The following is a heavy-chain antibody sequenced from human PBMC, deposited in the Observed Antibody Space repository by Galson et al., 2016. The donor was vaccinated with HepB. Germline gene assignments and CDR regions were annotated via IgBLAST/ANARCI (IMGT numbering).Heavy chain of an antibody. D-gene: IGHD3-9*01. CDR2: AYYRSRWYR. CDR3: ARGARHYDVLRTHGLDV. Sequence: CAISGDSVSSNTAAWNWIRQSPSRGLEWLGRAYYRSRWYRDYAESLKGRIDISPDTSKNHFSLQLNSVTPEDTSVYFCARGARHYDVLRTHGLDVWGRGTTATVS. V-gene: IGHV6-1*01. J-gene: IGHJ6*02. CDR1: GDSVSSNTAA.